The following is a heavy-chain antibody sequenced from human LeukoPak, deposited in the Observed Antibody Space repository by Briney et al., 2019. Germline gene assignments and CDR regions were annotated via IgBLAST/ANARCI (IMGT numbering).Heavy chain of an antibody. CDR2: INPNDGST. V-gene: IGHV1-46*01. D-gene: IGHD1-14*01. CDR3: AKETPNTGWFDP. Sequence: GASVKVSCKASGYTFSSYHMHWVRQAPGQGLEWMGIINPNDGSTIYAQKFQGRVTMTRDTSTSTVYMELSSLRSEDTAIYYCAKETPNTGWFDPWGQGTLVTVSS. CDR1: GYTFSSYH. J-gene: IGHJ5*02.